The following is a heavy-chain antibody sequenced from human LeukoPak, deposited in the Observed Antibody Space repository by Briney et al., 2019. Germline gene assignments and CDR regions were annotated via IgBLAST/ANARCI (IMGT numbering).Heavy chain of an antibody. Sequence: PGGSLRLSCAASGFTFSSYGMHWVRQAPGKGLEWVAVIWYDGSNKYYADSVKGRFTISRDNSKNTLYLQMNSLRAEDTAVYYCAKEVFSYYYYGMDVWGQGTTVTVSS. CDR1: GFTFSSYG. J-gene: IGHJ6*02. V-gene: IGHV3-33*06. D-gene: IGHD3-3*01. CDR3: AKEVFSYYYYGMDV. CDR2: IWYDGSNK.